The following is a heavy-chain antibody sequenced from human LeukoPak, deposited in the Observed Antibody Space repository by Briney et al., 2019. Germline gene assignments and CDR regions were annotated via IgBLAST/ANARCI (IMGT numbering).Heavy chain of an antibody. V-gene: IGHV3-13*04. CDR1: GFAFSNYD. Sequence: PGGSLRLSCAASGFAFSNYDMLWVRQATGKGLEWVSAINTAADTYYPDSVKGRFTISRENAKSSLYLQMNSLRVGDTAVDYCVRAPPGTGWLIDHWGQGTLVAVSS. CDR3: VRAPPGTGWLIDH. CDR2: INTAADT. J-gene: IGHJ4*02. D-gene: IGHD6-19*01.